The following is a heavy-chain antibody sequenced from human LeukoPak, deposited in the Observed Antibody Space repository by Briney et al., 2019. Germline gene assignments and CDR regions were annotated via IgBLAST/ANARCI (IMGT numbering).Heavy chain of an antibody. CDR1: GYTFTGYY. D-gene: IGHD3-9*01. J-gene: IGHJ5*02. Sequence: ASVKASCKASGYTFTGYYMHWVRQAPGQGLEWMGWINPNSGGTNYAQKFQGRVTMTRDTSISTAYMELSRLRSDDTAVYYCARDYDILTGYYNVIAWFDPWGQGTLVTVSS. CDR2: INPNSGGT. CDR3: ARDYDILTGYYNVIAWFDP. V-gene: IGHV1-2*02.